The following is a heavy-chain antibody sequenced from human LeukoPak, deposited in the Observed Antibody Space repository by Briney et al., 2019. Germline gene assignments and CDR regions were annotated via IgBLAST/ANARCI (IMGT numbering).Heavy chain of an antibody. V-gene: IGHV4-4*07. D-gene: IGHD4-17*01. Sequence: SETLSLTCAVYGGSFSGYYWSWIRQPAGKGLEWIGRIYTSGSTNYNPSLKSRVTISVDTSKNQFSLKLSSVTAADTAVYYCARETTNHYYYYMDVWGKGTTVTISS. CDR3: ARETTNHYYYYMDV. CDR1: GGSFSGYY. CDR2: IYTSGST. J-gene: IGHJ6*03.